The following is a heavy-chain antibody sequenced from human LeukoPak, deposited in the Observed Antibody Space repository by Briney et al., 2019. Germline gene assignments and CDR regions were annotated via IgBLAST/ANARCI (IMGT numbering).Heavy chain of an antibody. J-gene: IGHJ5*02. CDR2: MNPNTGNT. V-gene: IGHV1-8*01. D-gene: IGHD3-16*02. CDR3: ARGPLVRLPSSFDP. Sequence: ASVKVSCKASGYTFTSYDINWVRQATGQWLEWMGWMNPNTGNTGSAQRFQGRVTMTRDTSISTAYMELSSLRSEDTAVYYCARGPLVRLPSSFDPWGQGTLVTVSS. CDR1: GYTFTSYD.